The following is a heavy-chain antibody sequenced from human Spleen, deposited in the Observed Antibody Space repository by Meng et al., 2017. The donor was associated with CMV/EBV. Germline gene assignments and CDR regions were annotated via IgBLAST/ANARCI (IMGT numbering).Heavy chain of an antibody. J-gene: IGHJ4*02. Sequence: SETLSLTCAISGDSVSSNSVAWNWIRQSPSRGIEWLGRTYYRSKWNTDYAVSVESRININADASKNQISLQLDSVTPEDTAVYYCARLRADSNGHWGVFDYWGQGTLVTVSS. CDR1: GDSVSSNSVA. D-gene: IGHD3-10*01. CDR2: TYYRSKWNT. V-gene: IGHV6-1*01. CDR3: ARLRADSNGHWGVFDY.